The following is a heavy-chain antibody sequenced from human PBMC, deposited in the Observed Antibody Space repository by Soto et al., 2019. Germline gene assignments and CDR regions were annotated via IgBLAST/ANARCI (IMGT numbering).Heavy chain of an antibody. V-gene: IGHV4-59*01. CDR1: GGSISSYY. J-gene: IGHJ4*02. CDR2: IYYSGST. D-gene: IGHD5-18*01. CDR3: ARDQGYSYGQPFGY. Sequence: SETLSLTCTVSGGSISSYYWSWIRQPPGKGLEWIGYIYYSGSTNYNPSLKSRVTISVDTSKNQFSLKLSSVTAADTAVYYCARDQGYSYGQPFGYWGQGTLVTVSS.